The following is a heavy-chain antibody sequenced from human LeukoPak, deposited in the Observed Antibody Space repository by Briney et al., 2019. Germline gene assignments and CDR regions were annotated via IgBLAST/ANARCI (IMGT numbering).Heavy chain of an antibody. J-gene: IGHJ4*02. V-gene: IGHV1-2*02. Sequence: ASVKVSCKASGYTFTGYYMLWVRQAPGQGLEWMGWINPNSGGTNYAQKFQGRVTMTRDTSISTAYMELSRLRSDDTAVYYCARNLGYCSGGSCYQVYPFADSPCGYWGQGTLVTVSS. D-gene: IGHD2-15*01. CDR1: GYTFTGYY. CDR2: INPNSGGT. CDR3: ARNLGYCSGGSCYQVYPFADSPCGY.